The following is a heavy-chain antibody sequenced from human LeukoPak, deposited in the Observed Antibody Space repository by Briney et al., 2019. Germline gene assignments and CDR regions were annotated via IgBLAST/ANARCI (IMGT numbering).Heavy chain of an antibody. Sequence: GGSLRLSCAASGFTFSSYWMSWVRQAPGKGLEWVANIKQDGSEKYYVDSVKGRFTISRDNAKNSLYLQMNSLRAEDTAVYYCARDGDNGYNPPDGVFDYWGQGTLVTVSS. CDR1: GFTFSSYW. V-gene: IGHV3-7*01. D-gene: IGHD5-24*01. CDR2: IKQDGSEK. CDR3: ARDGDNGYNPPDGVFDY. J-gene: IGHJ4*02.